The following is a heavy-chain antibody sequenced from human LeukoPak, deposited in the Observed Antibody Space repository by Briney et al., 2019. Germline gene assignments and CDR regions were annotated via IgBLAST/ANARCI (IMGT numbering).Heavy chain of an antibody. V-gene: IGHV3-48*01. CDR1: GFTFSSYS. CDR3: ARDSTVVVPAAISFGY. Sequence: GGSLRLSCAASGFTFSSYSKNWVRQAPGKGLEWVSYISSSSSTIYYADSVKGRFTISRDNAKNSLYLQVNSLRAEDTAVYYCARDSTVVVPAAISFGYWVQGTLVTVSS. CDR2: ISSSSSTI. J-gene: IGHJ4*02. D-gene: IGHD2-2*01.